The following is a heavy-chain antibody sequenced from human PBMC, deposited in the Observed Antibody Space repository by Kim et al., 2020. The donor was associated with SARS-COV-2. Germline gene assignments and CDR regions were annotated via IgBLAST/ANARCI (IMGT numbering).Heavy chain of an antibody. D-gene: IGHD2-2*02. CDR3: TGDIVVVPAAIQEVLRYYGRDV. CDR1: GFTFSSYD. Sequence: GGSLRLSCAASGFTFSSYDMHWVRQATGKGLEWVSAIGTAGDPYYPGSVKGRFTISRENAKNSLYLQMNSLRAGDTAVYQETGDIVVVPAAIQEVLRYYGRDVWGQGTTVTVSS. V-gene: IGHV3-13*05. J-gene: IGHJ6*02. CDR2: IGTAGDP.